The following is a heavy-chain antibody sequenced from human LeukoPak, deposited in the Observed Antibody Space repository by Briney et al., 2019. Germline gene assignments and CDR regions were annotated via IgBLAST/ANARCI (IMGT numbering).Heavy chain of an antibody. CDR3: AGQYSSGWYDVGNYYYGMDV. D-gene: IGHD6-19*01. CDR2: ISYAGSNK. Sequence: PGGSLRLSCAASGFTFSSYGMHWVRQAPGKGLEWVAVISYAGSNKYYADSVKGRFTISRDNSKNTLYLQMNSLRAEDTAVYYCAGQYSSGWYDVGNYYYGMDVWGQGTTVTVSS. CDR1: GFTFSSYG. V-gene: IGHV3-30*03. J-gene: IGHJ6*02.